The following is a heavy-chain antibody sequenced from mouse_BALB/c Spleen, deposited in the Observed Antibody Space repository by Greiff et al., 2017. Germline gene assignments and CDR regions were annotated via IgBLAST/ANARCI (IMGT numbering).Heavy chain of an antibody. CDR3: AYYGNWFAY. D-gene: IGHD2-1*01. CDR1: GFNIKDTY. V-gene: IGHV14-3*02. CDR2: IDPANGNT. Sequence: VQLKESGAELVKPGASVKLSCTASGFNIKDTYMHWVKQRPEQGLEWIGRIDPANGNTKYDPKFQGKATITADTSSNTAYLQLSSLTSEDTAVYYCAYYGNWFAYWGQGTLVTVSA. J-gene: IGHJ3*01.